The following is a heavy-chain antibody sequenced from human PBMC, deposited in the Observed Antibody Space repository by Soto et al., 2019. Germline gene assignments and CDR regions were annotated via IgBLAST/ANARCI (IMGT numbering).Heavy chain of an antibody. CDR3: ARGRYGDY. Sequence: QVHLVQSGAEVKKPAASVKVSCKGSGYAFTTYGITWVRQAPGQGLEWMGWISAHNGNTNYAQKLQGRVTVTSDTSTSTAYMELRSLRSDDTGVYYCARGRYGDYWGQGALVTVSS. D-gene: IGHD1-1*01. CDR2: ISAHNGNT. V-gene: IGHV1-18*01. CDR1: GYAFTTYG. J-gene: IGHJ4*02.